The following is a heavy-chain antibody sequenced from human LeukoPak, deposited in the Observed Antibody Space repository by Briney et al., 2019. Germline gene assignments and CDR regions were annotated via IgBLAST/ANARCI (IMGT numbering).Heavy chain of an antibody. Sequence: GESLKISCKASGYSFTNYLIGWVRQMPGEGLEWMGLIYPGDSNTRYSPSFQGQVTMSADKSITTAYLQWSSLKASDTAMYYCARRRQWHENWFDPWGQGTLVTVSS. J-gene: IGHJ5*02. CDR2: IYPGDSNT. D-gene: IGHD6-19*01. CDR1: GYSFTNYL. CDR3: ARRRQWHENWFDP. V-gene: IGHV5-51*01.